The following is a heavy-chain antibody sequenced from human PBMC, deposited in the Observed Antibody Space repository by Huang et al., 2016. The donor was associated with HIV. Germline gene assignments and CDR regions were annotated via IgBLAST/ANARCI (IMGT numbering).Heavy chain of an antibody. D-gene: IGHD1-1*01. CDR2: INHSGST. CDR1: GGSFSGYY. CDR3: ARERMMSWLDDHDAFDI. V-gene: IGHV4-34*01. J-gene: IGHJ3*02. Sequence: QVQLQQLGAGLLKPSETLSLTCAVYGGSFSGYYWSWIRQSPGKGLEWIGEINHSGSTNYNPSLKSRLTISVDTSKNQFSLKLSSVTAAETAVYYCARERMMSWLDDHDAFDIWGQGTMVTVSS.